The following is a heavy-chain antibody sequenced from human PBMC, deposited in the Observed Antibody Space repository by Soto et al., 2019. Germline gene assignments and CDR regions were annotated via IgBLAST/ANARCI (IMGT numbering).Heavy chain of an antibody. CDR1: VWDFYDFS. D-gene: IGHD3-3*01. J-gene: IGHJ4*02. Sequence: SLRRSCLFTVWDFYDFSIQLVLQAPVNCLKWVSVITWNSRVLAYADSVKCRFTISRDNARNSLYLQMDSLRDEDTALYYCAKGRYDFWTKYYFEYCGKGHMVNVS. V-gene: IGHV3-9*01. CDR2: ITWNSRVL. CDR3: AKGRYDFWTKYYFEY.